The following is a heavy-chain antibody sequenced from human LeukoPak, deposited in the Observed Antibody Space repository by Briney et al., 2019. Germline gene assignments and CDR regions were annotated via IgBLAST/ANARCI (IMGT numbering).Heavy chain of an antibody. CDR3: ARVGSTPAKFDH. CDR1: GVSFGRYS. Sequence: PSETLFLTCAVSGVSFGRYSWTWIRQSPGKGLECIGEINFSGYTKYNPSLKSRVTMSVDTSKNQFSLKLASVTAADTAIYFCARVGSTPAKFDHWGQGTLVTVSS. CDR2: INFSGYT. D-gene: IGHD2-2*01. J-gene: IGHJ4*02. V-gene: IGHV4-34*01.